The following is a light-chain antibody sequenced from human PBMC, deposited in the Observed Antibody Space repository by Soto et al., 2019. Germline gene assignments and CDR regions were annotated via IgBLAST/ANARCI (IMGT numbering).Light chain of an antibody. J-gene: IGKJ3*01. CDR1: QSVSRY. CDR3: QQRSNWPPRVT. V-gene: IGKV3-11*01. CDR2: DAS. Sequence: EIVLTQSPATLSLSPGERATLSCRASQSVSRYLAWYQQKPGQAPRRLIYDASNRATGIPARFSGSGSGTDFTRTISSLEPEDCAVYYCQQRSNWPPRVTFGPGTKVDIK.